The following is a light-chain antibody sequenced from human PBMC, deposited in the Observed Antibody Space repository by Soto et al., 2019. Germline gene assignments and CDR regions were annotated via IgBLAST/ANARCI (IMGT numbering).Light chain of an antibody. Sequence: DIQMTQSPSSLSASVGDRVTITCRACQSISSYLNWYQQKPGKAPKLLIYAASSLESGVPSRFSGSGSGTAFTLTISRLQPEDFATYYCQQSYSTLFAFGPGTKVDIK. CDR2: AAS. J-gene: IGKJ3*01. CDR1: QSISSY. CDR3: QQSYSTLFA. V-gene: IGKV1-39*01.